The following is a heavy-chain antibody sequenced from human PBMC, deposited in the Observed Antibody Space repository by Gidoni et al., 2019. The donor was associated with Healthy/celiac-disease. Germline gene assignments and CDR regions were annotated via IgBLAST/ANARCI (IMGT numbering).Heavy chain of an antibody. CDR3: ARDRDFHDAFDI. Sequence: QVQLQESGPGLVKPSQTLSLTCTVTGVSISSGGYYWSWIRQHPGKGLEWIGYIYYSGSTYYNPSLKSRVTISVDTSKNQFSLKLSSVTAADTAVYYCARDRDFHDAFDIWGQGTMVTVSS. CDR1: GVSISSGGYY. J-gene: IGHJ3*02. CDR2: IYYSGST. D-gene: IGHD2-21*02. V-gene: IGHV4-31*03.